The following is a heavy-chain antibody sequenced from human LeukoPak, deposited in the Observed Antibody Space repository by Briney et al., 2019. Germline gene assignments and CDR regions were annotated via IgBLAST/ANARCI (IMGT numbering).Heavy chain of an antibody. J-gene: IGHJ4*02. CDR1: GFTFSSYG. D-gene: IGHD5-12*01. CDR3: AKVGSGYDGPPLIDY. V-gene: IGHV3-30*18. CDR2: ISYDGSNK. Sequence: PGRSLRLSCAASGFTFSSYGMHWVRQAPGKGLEWVAVISYDGSNKYYADSVKGRFTISRDNSKNTLYLQMNSLRAEDTAVYYCAKVGSGYDGPPLIDYWGQGTLVTVSS.